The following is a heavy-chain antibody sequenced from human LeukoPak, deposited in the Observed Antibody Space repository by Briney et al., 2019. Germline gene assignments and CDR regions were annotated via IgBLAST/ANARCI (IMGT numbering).Heavy chain of an antibody. CDR3: ARSSSSTLY. Sequence: AGGSLRLSCAASGFTFSTYNMNWVRQAPGKGLEWVSYISSSSSTIYYADSVKGRFTISRDNAKNSLYLQMISLRDEDTPVYYCARSSSSTLYWGQGTLVTVSS. J-gene: IGHJ4*02. CDR2: ISSSSSTI. CDR1: GFTFSTYN. V-gene: IGHV3-48*02.